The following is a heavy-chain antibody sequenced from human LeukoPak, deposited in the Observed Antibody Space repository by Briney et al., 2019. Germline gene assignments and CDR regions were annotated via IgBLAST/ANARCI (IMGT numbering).Heavy chain of an antibody. D-gene: IGHD2-2*01. J-gene: IGHJ4*02. V-gene: IGHV4-39*01. CDR3: ARLRNIVVVPAAMEDYFDC. Sequence: SETLSLTCTVSGGSISSSSYYWGCIRQPPGKGLEWIGSIYYSGSTYYNPSLKSRVTISVDTSKDQFSLKLSSVTAADTAVYYCARLRNIVVVPAAMEDYFDCWGQGTLVTVSS. CDR2: IYYSGST. CDR1: GGSISSSSYY.